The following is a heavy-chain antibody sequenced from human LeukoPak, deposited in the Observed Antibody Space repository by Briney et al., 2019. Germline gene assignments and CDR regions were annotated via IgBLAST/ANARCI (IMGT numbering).Heavy chain of an antibody. CDR2: INAGNGNT. J-gene: IGHJ4*02. Sequence: ASVKVSCKASGYTFTSYAMHWVRQAPGQRLEWMGWINAGNGNTKYSQKFQGRVTITRDTSASTAYMELSSLRSEDTAVYYCARDQTYYDILTGYSYAPFDYWGQGTLVTVSS. D-gene: IGHD3-9*01. V-gene: IGHV1-3*01. CDR3: ARDQTYYDILTGYSYAPFDY. CDR1: GYTFTSYA.